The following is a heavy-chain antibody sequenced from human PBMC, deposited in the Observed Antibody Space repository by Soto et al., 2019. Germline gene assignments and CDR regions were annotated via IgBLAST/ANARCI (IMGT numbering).Heavy chain of an antibody. Sequence: QVRLVESGGGVVQPGRSLRLSCAASGFTFSSYGMHWVRQAPGKGLEWVAVISYDGSNKYYADSVKGRFTISRDNSKNTLYLQMNSLRAEDTAVYYCAKVWTLKDFRTYYYYGMDVWGQGTTVTVSS. CDR1: GFTFSSYG. J-gene: IGHJ6*02. CDR3: AKVWTLKDFRTYYYYGMDV. V-gene: IGHV3-30*18. D-gene: IGHD3-3*01. CDR2: ISYDGSNK.